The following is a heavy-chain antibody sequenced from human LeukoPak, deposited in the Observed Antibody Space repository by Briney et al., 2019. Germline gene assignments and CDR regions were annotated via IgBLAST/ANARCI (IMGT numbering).Heavy chain of an antibody. Sequence: GGSLRLSCSASGFTFSNYAMHWVRQAPGKGLEWVSYISSSGSTVHYADSVKGRFTISRDNIKNSLFLQMNSLRAEDTAVYYCARVPGSSGWNYYFDYWGQGTLVTVSS. V-gene: IGHV3-48*03. J-gene: IGHJ4*02. CDR3: ARVPGSSGWNYYFDY. D-gene: IGHD6-19*01. CDR1: GFTFSNYA. CDR2: ISSSGSTV.